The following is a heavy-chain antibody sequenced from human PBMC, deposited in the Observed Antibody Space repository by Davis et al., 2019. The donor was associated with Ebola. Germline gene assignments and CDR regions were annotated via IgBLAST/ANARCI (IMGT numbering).Heavy chain of an antibody. V-gene: IGHV4-59*12. J-gene: IGHJ4*02. CDR2: LYHGGGT. CDR1: GGSISSYY. D-gene: IGHD6-6*01. CDR3: ARGIAARTHFDY. Sequence: SETLSLTCTVSGGSISSYYWSWIRQPPGKGLEWIGNLYHGGGTNYSPSLKSRLTISVDTSKNQFSLQLNSVTPEDTAVYYCARGIAARTHFDYWGQGTLVTVSS.